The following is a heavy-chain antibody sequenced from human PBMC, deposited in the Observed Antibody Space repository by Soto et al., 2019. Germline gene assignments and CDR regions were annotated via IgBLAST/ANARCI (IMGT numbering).Heavy chain of an antibody. CDR2: VHSDGTTT. J-gene: IGHJ3*01. D-gene: IGHD3-10*01. V-gene: IGHV3-74*01. CDR1: GFTFDYYW. Sequence: EVQLVESGGGLVQPGESLRLSCAASGFTFDYYWMHWVRQAPGKGLVWVSRVHSDGTTTTYADSVKGRFTISRDNARNTVSMQMRSLRSEDTGIYYCARGDRGGFDLWGHGPVVTVSS. CDR3: ARGDRGGFDL.